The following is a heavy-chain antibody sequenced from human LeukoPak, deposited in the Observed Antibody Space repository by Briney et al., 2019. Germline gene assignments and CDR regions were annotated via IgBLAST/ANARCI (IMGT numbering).Heavy chain of an antibody. CDR1: GGSISSGGYY. Sequence: PSETLSLTCTVSGGSISSGGYYWSWIRQHPGKGLEWIGYIYYSGSTDYNPSLTSRVTISVDTSKNQFSLKLNSVTAADTAVYFCARQVVAVAGTGYFDYWGQGTLVTVSS. J-gene: IGHJ4*02. CDR2: IYYSGST. CDR3: ARQVVAVAGTGYFDY. D-gene: IGHD6-19*01. V-gene: IGHV4-31*03.